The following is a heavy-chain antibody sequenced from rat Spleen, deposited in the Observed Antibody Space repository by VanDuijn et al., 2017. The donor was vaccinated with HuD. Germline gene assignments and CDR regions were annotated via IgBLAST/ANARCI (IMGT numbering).Heavy chain of an antibody. Sequence: EVQLVESGGGLVQPGRSMRLSCSASGFTFSNYYMAWVRQAQTKGLEWVASISTSGCNTYDRDSVKGRFTNSRNYAKSTLYLQMDSLRSEDTATYYCTRRGITNYFDYWGQGVMVTVSS. J-gene: IGHJ2*01. CDR3: TRRGITNYFDY. CDR1: GFTFSNYY. CDR2: ISTSGCNT. V-gene: IGHV5-25*01. D-gene: IGHD1-4*01.